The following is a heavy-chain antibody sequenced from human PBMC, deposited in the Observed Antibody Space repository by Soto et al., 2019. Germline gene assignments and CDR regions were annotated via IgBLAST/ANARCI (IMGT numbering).Heavy chain of an antibody. CDR2: IYHSGST. D-gene: IGHD3-22*01. Sequence: SETLSLTCAVSGYSISSGYYWGWIRQPPGKGLEWIGSIYHSGSTYYNPSLKSRVTISVDTSKNQFSLKLSSVTAADTAVYYCARVAYYYDSSGRIRSYYFDYWGQGILVTVS. CDR3: ARVAYYYDSSGRIRSYYFDY. J-gene: IGHJ4*02. CDR1: GYSISSGYY. V-gene: IGHV4-38-2*01.